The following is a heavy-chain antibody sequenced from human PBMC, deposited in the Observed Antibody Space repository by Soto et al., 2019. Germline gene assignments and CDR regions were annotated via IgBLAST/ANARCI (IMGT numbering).Heavy chain of an antibody. D-gene: IGHD3-10*01. CDR2: FIPIFVSA. Sequence: QVHLVQSGAEVKKAGSSVKVSCKASGGTVSSYAITWVRQAPGKGLEWMGVFIPIFVSAHYAQKFQGRVTITADESTSTAYMELGGVRSEDTAIYYCARDLSSDSTGFRGYDLWGQGTLVTVSS. CDR3: ARDLSSDSTGFRGYDL. J-gene: IGHJ4*02. CDR1: GGTVSSYA. V-gene: IGHV1-69*19.